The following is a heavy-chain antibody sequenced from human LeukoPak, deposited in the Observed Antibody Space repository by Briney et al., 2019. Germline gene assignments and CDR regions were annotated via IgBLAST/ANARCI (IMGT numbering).Heavy chain of an antibody. CDR3: ARVRGDPPRSYLDS. Sequence: SVKVSCKASGGTFSSYGVSRVRQAPGQGIEWMGGIIPMSGTISLAQKFQGRLTINADESTSTEYMDLSSLTFEDTAIYYRARVRGDPPRSYLDSWGQGTLVTVSS. CDR2: IIPMSGTI. V-gene: IGHV1-69*13. D-gene: IGHD3-16*02. J-gene: IGHJ4*02. CDR1: GGTFSSYG.